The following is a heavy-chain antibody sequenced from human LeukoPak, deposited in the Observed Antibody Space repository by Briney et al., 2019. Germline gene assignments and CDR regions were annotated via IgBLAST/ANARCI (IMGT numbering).Heavy chain of an antibody. J-gene: IGHJ5*02. CDR1: GGSINNYY. Sequence: KASETLSLTCTVSGGSINNYYWSWIRQSPGKGLEWIGYIFYTGSTNYKPSLTSRVTISVDTSKNQFSLKLSSVTAADTAVYYCARGPRGVIITEAGWFDPWGQGTLVTVSS. D-gene: IGHD3-10*01. CDR3: ARGPRGVIITEAGWFDP. CDR2: IFYTGST. V-gene: IGHV4-59*01.